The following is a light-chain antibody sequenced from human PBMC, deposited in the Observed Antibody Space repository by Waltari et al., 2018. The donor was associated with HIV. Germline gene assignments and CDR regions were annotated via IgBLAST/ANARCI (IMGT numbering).Light chain of an antibody. Sequence: QSVLTQPASVSGSPGQSITISCTGTSSDVGGYNYVSWYQQHPGKAPKLMIYEVSNRPSGVSNRFSGSKSGNTASLTISGLQAEDEADYYCSSYTSSSTCFGGGTKLTVL. CDR2: EVS. V-gene: IGLV2-14*01. CDR1: SSDVGGYNY. J-gene: IGLJ2*01. CDR3: SSYTSSSTC.